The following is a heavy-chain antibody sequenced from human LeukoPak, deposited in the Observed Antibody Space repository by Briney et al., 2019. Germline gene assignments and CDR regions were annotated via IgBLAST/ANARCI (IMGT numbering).Heavy chain of an antibody. CDR2: IKSKTDGGTT. D-gene: IGHD4/OR15-4a*01. CDR3: TWLWAGANCH. CDR1: GFSFTNAW. V-gene: IGHV3-15*01. J-gene: IGHJ4*02. Sequence: GRSLRLSCAASGFSFTNAWMSWVRQAPGKGLEWVGRIKSKTDGGTTDYAAPVKGRFTISRDESKNTLYLQMNSLKTEDTAVYYCTWLWAGANCHWGQGTLVTVSS.